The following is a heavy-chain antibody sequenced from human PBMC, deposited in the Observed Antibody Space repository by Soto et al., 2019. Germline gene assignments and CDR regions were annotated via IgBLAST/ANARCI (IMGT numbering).Heavy chain of an antibody. V-gene: IGHV4-59*01. J-gene: IGHJ4*02. Sequence: SETLSLTCTVSGGSISSYYWSWIRQPPGKGLEWIGYIYYSGSTNYNPSLKSRVTISVDTSKNQFSLKLSSVTAADTAVYYCARVRGYSYGIYYFDYWGQGTLVTVS. CDR3: ARVRGYSYGIYYFDY. D-gene: IGHD5-18*01. CDR2: IYYSGST. CDR1: GGSISSYY.